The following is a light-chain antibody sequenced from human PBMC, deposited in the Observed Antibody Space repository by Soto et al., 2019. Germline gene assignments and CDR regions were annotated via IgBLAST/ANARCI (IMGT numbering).Light chain of an antibody. CDR3: QQYNNWPPWT. V-gene: IGKV3-15*01. J-gene: IGKJ1*01. Sequence: EVVMTQSPATLSVSPGERATLSCRASQSVSSNLAWYQQKPGQAPRLLIYGASTRATGIPARFSGSGYGTEFTLTISSLQSEDFAVYYCQQYNNWPPWTFGQGNKVEIK. CDR2: GAS. CDR1: QSVSSN.